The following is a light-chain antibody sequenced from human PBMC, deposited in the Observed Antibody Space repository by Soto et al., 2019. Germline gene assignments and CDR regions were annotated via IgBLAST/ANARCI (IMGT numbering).Light chain of an antibody. CDR2: DVS. V-gene: IGLV2-14*01. CDR1: SSDVGGYNY. Sequence: QSALTQPASVSGSPGQSITISCTGTSSDVGGYNYVSWYQQHPGKAPKLMIYDVSNRPSGVSNRFSGSKSGNTASLTISGLQAEDEGDYYCSSYTTSSTYVFGPGTKLTVL. CDR3: SSYTTSSTYV. J-gene: IGLJ1*01.